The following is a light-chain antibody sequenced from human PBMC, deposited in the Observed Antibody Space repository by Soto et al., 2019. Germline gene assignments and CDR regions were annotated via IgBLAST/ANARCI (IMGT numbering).Light chain of an antibody. J-gene: IGKJ4*01. CDR1: QSISSY. Sequence: DIQMTQSPSSLSASVGDRVTITCRASQSISSYLNWYQQKPGKAPKLLIYAASSLQSGVPSRFSGSGSGTDFTLTISSLQPEDFATYYCQQSYSTPLCTFGGGTKVEIK. CDR3: QQSYSTPLCT. V-gene: IGKV1-39*01. CDR2: AAS.